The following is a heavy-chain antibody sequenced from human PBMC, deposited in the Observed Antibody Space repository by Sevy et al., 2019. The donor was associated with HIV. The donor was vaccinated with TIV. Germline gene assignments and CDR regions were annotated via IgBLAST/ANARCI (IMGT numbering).Heavy chain of an antibody. CDR2: IRAKAYGGTT. CDR3: TRGGYGDYYYQYYYMDV. V-gene: IGHV3-49*04. J-gene: IGHJ6*03. Sequence: GGSLRLSCTVSGFRFGDYAMTWVRQAPGKGLEWVAVIRAKAYGGTTDYAASVKDRFTISRDDSRAIAYLQMQSLRVADTAVYHCTRGGYGDYYYQYYYMDVWGRGTTVTVSS. CDR1: GFRFGDYA. D-gene: IGHD4-17*01.